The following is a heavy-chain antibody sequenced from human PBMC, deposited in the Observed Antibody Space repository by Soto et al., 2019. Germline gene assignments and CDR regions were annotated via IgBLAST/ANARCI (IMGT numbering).Heavy chain of an antibody. V-gene: IGHV3-21*01. J-gene: IGHJ5*02. Sequence: PGGSLRLSCAASGFAFQTYTMEWLRQPPGKGLEWVSSITISGNYIYYADSVKGRFTISRDNGRNSVYLQMNSLRVEDTAVYYCAKVGVLRTNFRWFDLWGQGALVTVSS. CDR3: AKVGVLRTNFRWFDL. D-gene: IGHD2-8*01. CDR1: GFAFQTYT. CDR2: ITISGNYI.